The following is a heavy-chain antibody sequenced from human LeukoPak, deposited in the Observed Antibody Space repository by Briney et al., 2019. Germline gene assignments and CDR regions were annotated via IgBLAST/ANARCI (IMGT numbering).Heavy chain of an antibody. V-gene: IGHV4-39*01. Sequence: SETLSLTCSVSGGSIISTYYNWGWIRQPPGKGLEWIGAIYHTGTTYYNPSFESRVTISVDTPKNQFSLKLNSVTAADTAVYYCARLPTGYPNWFDPWGQGSLVTVSS. J-gene: IGHJ5*02. CDR2: IYHTGTT. CDR1: GGSIISTYYN. D-gene: IGHD3-9*01. CDR3: ARLPTGYPNWFDP.